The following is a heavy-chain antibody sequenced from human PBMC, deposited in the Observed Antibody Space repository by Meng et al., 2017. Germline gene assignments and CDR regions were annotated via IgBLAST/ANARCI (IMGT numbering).Heavy chain of an antibody. V-gene: IGHV4-34*01. Sequence: QGQLTQWGAGLLKPSETLSLTCAVYGGSFSGYYWSWIRQPPGKGLEWIGEINHSGSTNYNPSLKSRVTISVDTSKNQFSLKLSSVTAADTAVYYCARGRWRGNRFDPWGQGTLVTVSS. CDR3: ARGRWRGNRFDP. D-gene: IGHD3-10*01. CDR2: INHSGST. J-gene: IGHJ5*02. CDR1: GGSFSGYY.